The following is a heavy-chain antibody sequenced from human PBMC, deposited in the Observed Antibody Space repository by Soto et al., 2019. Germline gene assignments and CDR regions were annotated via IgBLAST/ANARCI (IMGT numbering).Heavy chain of an antibody. CDR3: VRGTGVMTGFAYFDY. CDR2: ISGSSNTI. D-gene: IGHD2-21*02. V-gene: IGHV3-48*02. CDR1: GFTFKTFV. J-gene: IGHJ4*02. Sequence: EVQLVESGGGLVQPGGSLRLSCAASGFTFKTFVMNWVRQAPGKGLEWVSYISGSSNTINFADSVRGRFTISRDNAKNSMYLQMNRLRDEDTALYYCVRGTGVMTGFAYFDYWGQGTLVTVSS.